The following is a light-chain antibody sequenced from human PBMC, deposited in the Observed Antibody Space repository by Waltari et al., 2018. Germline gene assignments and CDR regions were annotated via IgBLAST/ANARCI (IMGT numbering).Light chain of an antibody. Sequence: SSELTQDPAVSVALGQTVRITCQGDSLRSYYASWYQQKPGQAPVLVIYGKNNRPSGIPDRFSDSSSGNTASLTITGAQAEDEADYYCNSRDSSGNHQVFGTGTKVTVL. CDR1: SLRSYY. V-gene: IGLV3-19*01. CDR2: GKN. J-gene: IGLJ1*01. CDR3: NSRDSSGNHQV.